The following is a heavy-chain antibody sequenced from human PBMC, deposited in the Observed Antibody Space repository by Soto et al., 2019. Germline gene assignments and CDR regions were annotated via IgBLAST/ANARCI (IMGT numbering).Heavy chain of an antibody. CDR1: GGSISRGGYY. V-gene: IGHV4-30-4*08. CDR3: AIGISMVRGVLLHYFQH. CDR2: IYYSGST. J-gene: IGHJ1*01. Sequence: PSETLSLTCTVSGGSISRGGYYWSGIRQHPGKGLEWIGYIYYSGSTYYNPSLKSRVTISVDTSKNQFSLKLRSVTAADTAVYYCAIGISMVRGVLLHYFQHWGQRTLVPVSS. D-gene: IGHD3-10*01.